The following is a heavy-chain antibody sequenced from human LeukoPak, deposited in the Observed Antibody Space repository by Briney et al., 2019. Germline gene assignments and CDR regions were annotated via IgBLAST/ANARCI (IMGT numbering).Heavy chain of an antibody. Sequence: SETLSLTCAVYGGSFSGYYWSWIRQPPGKGLEWIGEINHSGSTNYNPSLKSRVTISVDTSKSQFSLKLSSVTAADTAVYYCARGPLFVDTAMASWVDYWGQGTLVTVSS. D-gene: IGHD5-18*01. CDR3: ARGPLFVDTAMASWVDY. V-gene: IGHV4-34*01. CDR1: GGSFSGYY. J-gene: IGHJ4*02. CDR2: INHSGST.